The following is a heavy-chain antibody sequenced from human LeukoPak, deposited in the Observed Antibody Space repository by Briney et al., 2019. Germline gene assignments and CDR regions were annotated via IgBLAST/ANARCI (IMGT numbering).Heavy chain of an antibody. V-gene: IGHV1-3*01. J-gene: IGHJ6*04. Sequence: ASVKVSCKASGYTFTSYAMHWVRLAPGQRLEWMGWINAGNGNTKYSQKFQGRVTITRDTSASTAYMELSSLRSEDTAVYYCAISPRGWFGELFPSFHYGMDVWGKGTTVTVSS. D-gene: IGHD3-10*01. CDR3: AISPRGWFGELFPSFHYGMDV. CDR2: INAGNGNT. CDR1: GYTFTSYA.